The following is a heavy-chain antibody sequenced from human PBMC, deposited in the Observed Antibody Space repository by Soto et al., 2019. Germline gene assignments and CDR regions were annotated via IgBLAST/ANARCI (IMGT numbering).Heavy chain of an antibody. J-gene: IGHJ4*02. D-gene: IGHD6-19*01. CDR2: INSDGSST. Sequence: EVQLVESGGGLVQPGGSLRLSCAASGFTFSTYWMHWVRQPPGKGLVWVSRINSDGSSTNYADSVKGRFTISRDNAKDTLYRKITDRRGETTAVYNYVREKEWLVEPLWGQGTLVPVPS. V-gene: IGHV3-74*01. CDR1: GFTFSTYW. CDR3: VREKEWLVEPL.